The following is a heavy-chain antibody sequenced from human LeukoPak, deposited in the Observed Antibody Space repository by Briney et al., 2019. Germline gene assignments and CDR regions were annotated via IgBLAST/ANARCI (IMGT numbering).Heavy chain of an antibody. CDR3: ARVARGPYCSGGSCYSEQYFQH. CDR1: GYTFTSYD. J-gene: IGHJ1*01. D-gene: IGHD2-15*01. CDR2: MNPNSGNT. V-gene: IGHV1-8*01. Sequence: ASVTVSCKASGYTFTSYDINWVRQATGQGLEWMGWMNPNSGNTGYAQKFQGRVTMTRNTSISTAYMELSSLRSEDTAVYYCARVARGPYCSGGSCYSEQYFQHWGQGTLVTVSS.